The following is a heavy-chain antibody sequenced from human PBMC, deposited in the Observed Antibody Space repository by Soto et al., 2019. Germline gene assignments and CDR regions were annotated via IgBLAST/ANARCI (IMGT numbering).Heavy chain of an antibody. V-gene: IGHV4-59*01. D-gene: IGHD3-3*01. CDR2: IYYSGST. CDR3: ARDLNHDPDGLDV. J-gene: IGHJ6*02. CDR1: GGSFSSYY. Sequence: QVQLQESGPRLVKPWETLSLTCTVSGGSFSSYYWSWIRQPPGKGLEWIGYIYYSGSTNYNPSLKSRVTIPVDTTKTQFSLELSSVTAADTAVYYCARDLNHDPDGLDVWGRGTTVPVSS.